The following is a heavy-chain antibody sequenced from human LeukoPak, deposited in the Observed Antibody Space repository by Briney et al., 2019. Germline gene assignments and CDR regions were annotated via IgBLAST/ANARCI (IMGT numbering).Heavy chain of an antibody. J-gene: IGHJ4*02. CDR3: AAGYCSGGSCYSLDY. CDR2: INPSGGST. CDR1: GYTFTSYY. V-gene: IGHV1-46*01. D-gene: IGHD2-15*01. Sequence: ASVKVSCKASGYTFTSYYMHWVRQAPGQGLEWMGIINPSGGSTSYAQKFQGRVTMTRDTSTSTVYMELSSLGSEDTAVYYCAAGYCSGGSCYSLDYWGQGTLVTVSS.